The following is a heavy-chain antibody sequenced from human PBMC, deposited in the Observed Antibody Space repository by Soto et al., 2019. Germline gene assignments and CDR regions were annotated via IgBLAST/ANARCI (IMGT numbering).Heavy chain of an antibody. CDR3: AATGVVVAATGLFYYGMDV. CDR1: GFTFTSSA. J-gene: IGHJ6*02. Sequence: SVKVSCKASGFTFTSSAVQWVRQARGQRLEWIGWIVVGSGNTNYAQKFQERVTITRDMSTSTAYMELSSLRSEDTAVYYCAATGVVVAATGLFYYGMDVWGQGTTVTVSS. V-gene: IGHV1-58*01. D-gene: IGHD2-15*01. CDR2: IVVGSGNT.